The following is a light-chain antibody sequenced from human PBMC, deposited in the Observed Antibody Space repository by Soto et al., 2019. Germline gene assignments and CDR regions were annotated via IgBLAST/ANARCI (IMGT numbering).Light chain of an antibody. CDR1: TSDVGRYNF. CDR2: DVS. V-gene: IGLV2-11*01. CDR3: CSSAGGFTWV. J-gene: IGLJ3*02. Sequence: QSALTQPRSVSGSPGQSVTISCTGTTSDVGRYNFVTWFQQHPSKAPKLMIYDVSKRPSGVPDRFSGSKSGNTASLTISGLQAEDEADYYCCSSAGGFTWVFGGGTKLTVL.